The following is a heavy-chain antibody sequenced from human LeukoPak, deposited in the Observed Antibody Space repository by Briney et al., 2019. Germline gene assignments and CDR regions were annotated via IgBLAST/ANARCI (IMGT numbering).Heavy chain of an antibody. CDR1: GYIFTSYG. CDR3: ARGGAYYDFWSGPRYPTYYFDY. V-gene: IGHV1-18*01. D-gene: IGHD3-3*01. J-gene: IGHJ4*02. Sequence: ASVKVSCKASGYIFTSYGISWVRQAPGQGLEWMGWISAYNGNTNYAQKLQGRVTMTTDTSTSTAYMELRSLRSDDTAVYYCARGGAYYDFWSGPRYPTYYFDYWGQGTLVTVSS. CDR2: ISAYNGNT.